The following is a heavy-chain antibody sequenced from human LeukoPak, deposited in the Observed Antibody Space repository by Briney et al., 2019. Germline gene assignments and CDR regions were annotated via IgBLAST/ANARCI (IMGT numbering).Heavy chain of an antibody. CDR2: IIPILGIA. V-gene: IGHV1-69*04. D-gene: IGHD1-26*01. J-gene: IGHJ4*02. Sequence: ASVKVSCKASGGTFSSYAISWVRQAPGQGLEWMGRIIPILGIANYAQKYQGRVTITADKSTSTAYMELSSLRSEDTAVYYCAREDSGSSDYWGQGTLVTVSS. CDR1: GGTFSSYA. CDR3: AREDSGSSDY.